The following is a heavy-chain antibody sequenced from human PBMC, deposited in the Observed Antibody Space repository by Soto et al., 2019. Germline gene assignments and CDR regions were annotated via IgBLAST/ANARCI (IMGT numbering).Heavy chain of an antibody. CDR1: GFVFSNYG. J-gene: IGHJ4*02. D-gene: IGHD1-26*01. CDR2: ISNDGNDE. CDR3: ANDIHSGRNHLGADY. V-gene: IGHV3-30*18. Sequence: QVQVVESGGGVVQPGRSLRLSCAASGFVFSNYGMYWVRQAPGKGLEWVAVISNDGNDEYYIDYVKGQFTISRDNSKNTLYLQMNTLNTEDTALYYCANDIHSGRNHLGADYGGQGTLVTVSS.